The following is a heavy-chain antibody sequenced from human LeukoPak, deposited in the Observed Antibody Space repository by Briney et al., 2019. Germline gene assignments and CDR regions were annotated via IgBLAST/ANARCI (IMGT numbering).Heavy chain of an antibody. D-gene: IGHD3-3*01. Sequence: ASVKVSCKASGYTFTIYPINWVRQAPGQGLEWMGWINTHTGNPTYAQGFTGRFVFSLDTSVNTAYLQITSLKADDTTVYYCARDPPYDDFWSGYTIFAPWGQGTLVTVSS. CDR3: ARDPPYDDFWSGYTIFAP. CDR2: INTHTGNP. J-gene: IGHJ5*02. CDR1: GYTFTIYP. V-gene: IGHV7-4-1*02.